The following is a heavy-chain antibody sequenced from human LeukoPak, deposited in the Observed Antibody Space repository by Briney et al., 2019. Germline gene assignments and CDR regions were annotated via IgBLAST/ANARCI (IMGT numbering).Heavy chain of an antibody. J-gene: IGHJ5*02. V-gene: IGHV4-61*02. CDR3: ARRYSGYDSRFDP. CDR2: IYTSGST. D-gene: IGHD5-12*01. CDR1: GGSISSGSYY. Sequence: PSGTLPLTCTVSGGSISSGSYYWSWIRQPAGKGLEWIGRIYTSGSTNYNPSLKSRVTISVDTSKNQFSLKLSSVTAADTAVYHCARRYSGYDSRFDPWGQGTLVTVSS.